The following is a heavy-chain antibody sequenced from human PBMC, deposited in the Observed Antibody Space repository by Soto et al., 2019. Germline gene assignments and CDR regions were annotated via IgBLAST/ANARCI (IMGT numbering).Heavy chain of an antibody. CDR1: GFTFSSYG. D-gene: IGHD3-22*01. V-gene: IGHV3-30*18. J-gene: IGHJ6*02. CDR3: AKDHLITMIVVAYGMDV. Sequence: QVQLVESGGGVVQPGRSLRLSCAASGFTFSSYGMHWVRQAPGKGLEGVAVISYDGSNKYYADSVKGRFTISRDNSKNTLYLQMNSLRAEDTAVYYCAKDHLITMIVVAYGMDVWGQGTTVTVSS. CDR2: ISYDGSNK.